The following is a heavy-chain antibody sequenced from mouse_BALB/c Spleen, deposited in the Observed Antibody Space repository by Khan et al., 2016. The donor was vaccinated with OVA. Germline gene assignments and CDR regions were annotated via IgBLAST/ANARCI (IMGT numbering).Heavy chain of an antibody. CDR1: GFTFSSYS. J-gene: IGHJ3*01. CDR3: AGKLTGSFAY. CDR2: LRSGGDYT. D-gene: IGHD4-1*01. V-gene: IGHV5-6*01. Sequence: EVQLVESGGDLVKPGGSLKLSCPASGFTFSSYSMSWVPQTPDKRLEWVPPLRSGGDYTYYPGSVKGPFTISRNNAKNTLYLEMSELKSEDTAMYYCAGKLTGSFAYWGQGTLVTVSA.